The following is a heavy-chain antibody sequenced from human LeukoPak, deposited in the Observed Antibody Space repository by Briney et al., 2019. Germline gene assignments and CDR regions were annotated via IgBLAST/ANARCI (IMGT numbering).Heavy chain of an antibody. J-gene: IGHJ4*02. D-gene: IGHD1-26*01. CDR3: ARDLSGSYYHD. CDR2: INQSGST. CDR1: GGSFSDYY. Sequence: PSETLSLTCAVYGGSFSDYYWNWIRQPPGKGLEWIGEINQSGSTNYNPSLKSRVTISVDTSNNQFSLKLSSVTAAHTAVYFCARDLSGSYYHDWGQGTLVTVSS. V-gene: IGHV4-34*01.